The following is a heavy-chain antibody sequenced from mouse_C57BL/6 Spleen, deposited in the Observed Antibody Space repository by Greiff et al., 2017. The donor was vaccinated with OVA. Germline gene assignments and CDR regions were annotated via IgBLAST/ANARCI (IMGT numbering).Heavy chain of an antibody. CDR3: TGYHY. D-gene: IGHD4-1*01. V-gene: IGHV1-82*01. CDR1: GYAFSSSW. Sequence: QVQLQQSGPELVKPGASVKISCKASGYAFSSSWMNWVKQRPGKGLEWIGRIYPGDGDTNYNGNFKGKATLTADKSSSTAYLQLSSLTSEDTAVYYCTGYHYWGQGTSVTVSS. J-gene: IGHJ4*01. CDR2: IYPGDGDT.